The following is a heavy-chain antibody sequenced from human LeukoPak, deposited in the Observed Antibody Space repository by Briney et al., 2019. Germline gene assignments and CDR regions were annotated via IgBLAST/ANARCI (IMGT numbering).Heavy chain of an antibody. CDR3: AKLHLGYCSGGSCYFDY. CDR1: GFTFISYA. Sequence: PGGSLRLSCAASGFTFISYAMSWVRQAPRKGLEWVSTISDSGGSTYYADSVKDRFTISRDNSKNTLYLQMNSLRAEDTAVYYCAKLHLGYCSGGSCYFDYWGQGTLVTVSS. V-gene: IGHV3-23*01. J-gene: IGHJ4*02. D-gene: IGHD2-15*01. CDR2: ISDSGGST.